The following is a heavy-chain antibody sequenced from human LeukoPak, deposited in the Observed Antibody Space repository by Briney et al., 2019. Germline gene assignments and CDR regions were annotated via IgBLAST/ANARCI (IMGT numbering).Heavy chain of an antibody. CDR3: ARDPMAAANY. CDR2: ISSSSSYI. D-gene: IGHD6-13*01. CDR1: GFTFSSYS. V-gene: IGHV3-21*01. Sequence: GGSLRLSCAASGFTFSSYSMNWVRQAPGKGLEWVSSISSSSSYIYYADSVKGRFTISRDNAKNSLYLRMNSLRAEDTAVYYCARDPMAAANYWGQGTLVTVSS. J-gene: IGHJ4*02.